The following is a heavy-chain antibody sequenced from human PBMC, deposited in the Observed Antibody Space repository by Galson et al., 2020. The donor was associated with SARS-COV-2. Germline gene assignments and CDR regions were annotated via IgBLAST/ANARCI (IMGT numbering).Heavy chain of an antibody. J-gene: IGHJ5*02. V-gene: IGHV1-69*13. CDR1: GGTFSSYA. Sequence: SVKVSCKASGGTFSSYAISWVRQAPGQGLEWMGGIIPIFGTANYAQKFQGRVTITADESTSTAYMELSSLRSEDTAVYYCARDAVYDFWGGAWFDPWGQGTLVTVSS. CDR3: ARDAVYDFWGGAWFDP. D-gene: IGHD3-3*01. CDR2: IIPIFGTA.